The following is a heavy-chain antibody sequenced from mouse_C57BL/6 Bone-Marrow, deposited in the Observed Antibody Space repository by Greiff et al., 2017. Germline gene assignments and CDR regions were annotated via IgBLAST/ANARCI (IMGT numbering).Heavy chain of an antibody. CDR1: GYAFTNYL. J-gene: IGHJ1*03. CDR2: INPGSGGT. Sequence: QVQLQQSGAELVRPGTSVKVSCKASGYAFTNYLIEWVKQRPGQGLEWIGVINPGSGGTNYNEKFKGKATLTADKSSSTAYMQLSSLTSEDSAVYFCARRLYYGSSYWYFDVWGTGTTVTVSS. V-gene: IGHV1-54*01. CDR3: ARRLYYGSSYWYFDV. D-gene: IGHD1-1*01.